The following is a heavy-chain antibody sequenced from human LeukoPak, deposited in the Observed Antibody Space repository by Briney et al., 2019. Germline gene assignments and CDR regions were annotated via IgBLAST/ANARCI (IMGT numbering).Heavy chain of an antibody. J-gene: IGHJ4*02. CDR2: IYYSGST. Sequence: SETLSLTCTVSGGSISSYYWSWIRQPPGKGLEWIGYIYYSGSTNYNPSLKSRVTISVDTFKNQFSLKLSSVTAADTAVYYCARGLSSIRYFDWLSPFSPHFDYWGQGTLVTVSS. CDR3: ARGLSSIRYFDWLSPFSPHFDY. D-gene: IGHD3-9*01. V-gene: IGHV4-59*01. CDR1: GGSISSYY.